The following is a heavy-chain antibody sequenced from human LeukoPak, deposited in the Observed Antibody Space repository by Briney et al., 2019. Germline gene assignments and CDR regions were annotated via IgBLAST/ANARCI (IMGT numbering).Heavy chain of an antibody. D-gene: IGHD2-21*01. J-gene: IGHJ6*02. CDR2: IYPGDSDT. CDR1: GYSFTSYW. V-gene: IGHV5-51*01. CDR3: ARGDSEAGWYYYGMDV. Sequence: GESLKISCKGSGYSFTSYWIGWVRQMPGKGLEWMGIIYPGDSDTRYSPSFQGQVTISADKSISTAYLQWSSLKASDTAMYYCARGDSEAGWYYYGMDVWGQGTTVTVSS.